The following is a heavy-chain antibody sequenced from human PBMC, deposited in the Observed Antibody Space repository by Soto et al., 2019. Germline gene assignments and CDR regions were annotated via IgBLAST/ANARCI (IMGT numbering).Heavy chain of an antibody. CDR3: ARHEGSYVTFDY. D-gene: IGHD3-16*01. CDR2: MYSSGNT. Sequence: SETLSLTCTVSGGSISSSNYYWGWIRQPPGKGLEWIGSMYSSGNTYYNPSLKSRVTISVGSSRNQFSLKLNSVTVAATAVYYCARHEGSYVTFDYWGQGTLVTVSS. CDR1: GGSISSSNYY. J-gene: IGHJ4*02. V-gene: IGHV4-39*01.